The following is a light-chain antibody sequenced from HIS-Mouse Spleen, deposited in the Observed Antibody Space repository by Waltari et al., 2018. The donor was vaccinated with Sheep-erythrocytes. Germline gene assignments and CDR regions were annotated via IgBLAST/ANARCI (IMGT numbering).Light chain of an antibody. CDR2: DSS. V-gene: IGLV2-11*01. CDR1: SIAVGGYNS. Sequence: QSALPQPRSVSGSLGQSVTISCTGTSIAVGGYNSVPWYQQHPGKAPKLMIYDSSKRPSGVPDRFSGSKSGNTAFLTISGLQAEDEADYYCCSYAGSYNHVFATGTKVTVL. J-gene: IGLJ1*01. CDR3: CSYAGSYNHV.